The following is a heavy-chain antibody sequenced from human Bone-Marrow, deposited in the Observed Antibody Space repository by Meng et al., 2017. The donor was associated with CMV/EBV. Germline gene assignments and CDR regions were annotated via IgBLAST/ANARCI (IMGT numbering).Heavy chain of an antibody. Sequence: ASVKVSCKASAHTFSRYWVHWVRQAPGQGLEWMGILNPSGDYTSYAQRLQGRVTMTTDTSTSTAYMELRSLRSDDTAVYYCARYCNSASCYTSIYYFDFWGQGTLVTVSS. D-gene: IGHD2-2*02. CDR2: LNPSGDYT. V-gene: IGHV1-46*04. CDR3: ARYCNSASCYTSIYYFDF. J-gene: IGHJ4*02. CDR1: AHTFSRYW.